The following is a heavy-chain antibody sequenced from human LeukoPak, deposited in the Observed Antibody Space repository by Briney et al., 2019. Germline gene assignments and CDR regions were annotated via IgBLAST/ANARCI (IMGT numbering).Heavy chain of an antibody. CDR1: GFTVSGNY. V-gene: IGHV3-53*01. J-gene: IGHJ4*02. CDR2: IYSGGST. CDR3: AKYDSTRYFDY. Sequence: GWSLRLSCAASGFTVSGNYMSWVGQTPGKGVEWVSVIYSGGSTYYADSVKGRFTISRDNSKNTLYLQMNSLRAEDTAVYYCAKYDSTRYFDYWGQGTLVTVSS. D-gene: IGHD3-22*01.